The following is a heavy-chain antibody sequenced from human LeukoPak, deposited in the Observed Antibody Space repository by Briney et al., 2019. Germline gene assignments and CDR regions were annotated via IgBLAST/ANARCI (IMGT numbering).Heavy chain of an antibody. CDR1: GGSISSSSYY. Sequence: PSETLSLTCTVSGGSISSSSYYWGWIRQPPGRGLEWIGNVYYTGTTYYNSSLKSRVTISVDTSKNQFSLKLSSVTAADTAVYYCARLGXYXGYXGSTSCYAAPDIWGQGTMVTVSS. J-gene: IGHJ3*02. CDR3: ARLGXYXGYXGSTSCYAAPDI. CDR2: VYYTGTT. V-gene: IGHV4-39*01. D-gene: IGHD2-2*01.